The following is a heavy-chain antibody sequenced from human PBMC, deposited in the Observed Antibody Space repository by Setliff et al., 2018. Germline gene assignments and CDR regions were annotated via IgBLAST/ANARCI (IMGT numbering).Heavy chain of an antibody. V-gene: IGHV1-46*01. CDR1: GYTFTSHY. D-gene: IGHD4-17*01. J-gene: IGHJ4*02. CDR3: ARRKYGDYTDY. CDR2: INPSSGRT. Sequence: ASVKVSCKASGYTFTSHYMHWVRQAPGLGLEWMGTINPSSGRTSYAQKFQGRVTMTRDTSTSTVYMDMSSLRSEDTAVYYCARRKYGDYTDYWGQGTLVTVSS.